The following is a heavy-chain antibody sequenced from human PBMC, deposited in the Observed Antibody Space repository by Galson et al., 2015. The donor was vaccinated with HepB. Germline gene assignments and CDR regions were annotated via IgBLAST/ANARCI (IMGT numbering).Heavy chain of an antibody. CDR1: GFTFSSFA. D-gene: IGHD2-15*01. Sequence: SLRLSCAASGFTFSSFAMTWVRQAPGKGLEWVSSVSYSGGSTYYADSVKGRFTTSRDNPGNTVHLLMNSLRAEDTAVYYCARGVGCSGGSCYSDFWGQGTLVTVSS. CDR2: VSYSGGST. J-gene: IGHJ4*02. CDR3: ARGVGCSGGSCYSDF. V-gene: IGHV3-23*01.